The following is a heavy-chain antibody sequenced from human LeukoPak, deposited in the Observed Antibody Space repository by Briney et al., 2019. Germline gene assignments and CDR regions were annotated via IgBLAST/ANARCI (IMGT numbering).Heavy chain of an antibody. V-gene: IGHV3-23*01. CDR1: GFTFSNYA. D-gene: IGHD3-9*01. CDR3: AKWGDYDILTGYYDSDY. CDR2: IVGSGSST. Sequence: PAASLRLSCAASGFTFSNYARSWVRQAPGKGLEWVSAIVGSGSSTYYADSVKGRFTISRDNSKNTLYLQLNRLRAEDTAVYYCAKWGDYDILTGYYDSDYWGQGTLVTVSS. J-gene: IGHJ4*02.